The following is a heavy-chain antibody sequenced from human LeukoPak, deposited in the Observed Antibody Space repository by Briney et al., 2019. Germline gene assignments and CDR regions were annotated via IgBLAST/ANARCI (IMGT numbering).Heavy chain of an antibody. V-gene: IGHV3-21*01. CDR1: GFTFSSYS. J-gene: IGHJ4*02. Sequence: GGSLRLSCAASGFTFSSYSMSWVRQAPGKGLEWVSSISSSSSYIYYADSVKGRFTISRDNAKNSLYLQMNSLRAEDTAVYYCARRHDYSNYPDYWGQGTLVTVSS. CDR2: ISSSSSYI. CDR3: ARRHDYSNYPDY. D-gene: IGHD4-11*01.